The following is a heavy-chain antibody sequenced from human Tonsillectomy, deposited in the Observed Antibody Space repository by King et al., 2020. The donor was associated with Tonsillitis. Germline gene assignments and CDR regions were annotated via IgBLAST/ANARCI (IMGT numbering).Heavy chain of an antibody. CDR1: GFTFSSHA. Sequence: VQLVESGGGVVQPGRSLRLSCAASGFTFSSHAMHWVRQAPGKGLEWVAVISYDGSNKYYADSVKGRFTISRDNSKNTLYLQMNSLRAEDTAVYYCARDGPQRAGLVLAVRPLGQGT. J-gene: IGHJ5*01. V-gene: IGHV3-30-3*01. D-gene: IGHD6-19*01. CDR2: ISYDGSNK. CDR3: ARDGPQRAGLVLAVRP.